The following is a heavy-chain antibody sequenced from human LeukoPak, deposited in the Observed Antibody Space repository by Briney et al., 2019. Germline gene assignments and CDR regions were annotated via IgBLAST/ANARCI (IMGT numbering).Heavy chain of an antibody. CDR3: AREIVVVPSAMGFDP. CDR2: INPSGGST. V-gene: IGHV1-46*01. Sequence: ASVKVSCKASGYTFTTYYIHWVRQAPGQGLEWMGVINPSGGSTSFAQKFQARLTMTRDTSTSTVYMELSGLSSEDTAVYDCAREIVVVPSAMGFDPWGQGTLVTVSS. CDR1: GYTFTTYY. J-gene: IGHJ5*02. D-gene: IGHD2-2*01.